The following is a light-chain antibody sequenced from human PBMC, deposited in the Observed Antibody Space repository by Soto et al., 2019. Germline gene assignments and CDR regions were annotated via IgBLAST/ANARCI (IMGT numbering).Light chain of an antibody. CDR2: GAT. CDR1: QSVSSSY. CDR3: QQYGSSPRT. J-gene: IGKJ1*01. Sequence: EIVLTQSPGTLSLSPGERATLSCRASQSVSSSYLAWYQQKPGQPPRLLISGATSRATGIPDRFSGSGSGTDFPLTISRLEPEDFAVYYCQQYGSSPRTFGQGTTVEIK. V-gene: IGKV3-20*01.